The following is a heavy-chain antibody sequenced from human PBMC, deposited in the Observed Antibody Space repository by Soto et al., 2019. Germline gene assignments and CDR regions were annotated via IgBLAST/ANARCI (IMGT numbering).Heavy chain of an antibody. V-gene: IGHV1-18*04. CDR3: ARVPLGSSGWYAMFTNRDY. Sequence: QVQLVQSGAEVKKPGASVKVSCKASGYTFSSYGITWVRQAPGQGLEWMGWISAYNGHTNYAQKLQGRVTMTTDTSTSTAYMEVRSLRSDDAAVYYCARVPLGSSGWYAMFTNRDYWGQGTLVTVSS. D-gene: IGHD6-13*01. CDR2: ISAYNGHT. J-gene: IGHJ4*02. CDR1: GYTFSSYG.